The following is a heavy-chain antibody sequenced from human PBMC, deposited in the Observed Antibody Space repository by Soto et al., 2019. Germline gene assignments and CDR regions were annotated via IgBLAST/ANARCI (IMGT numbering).Heavy chain of an antibody. V-gene: IGHV1-2*02. CDR3: ARDLSPRTYYYYSSSRRDGMDV. CDR1: GYTFTGYY. D-gene: IGHD3-22*01. Sequence: ASVKVSCKASGYTFTGYYMHWVRQAPGQGLEWMGWINPNSGGTNYAQKFQGRVTMTRDTSISTAYMELSSLRSEDTAVYYCARDLSPRTYYYYSSSRRDGMDVWGQGTTVTVSS. CDR2: INPNSGGT. J-gene: IGHJ6*02.